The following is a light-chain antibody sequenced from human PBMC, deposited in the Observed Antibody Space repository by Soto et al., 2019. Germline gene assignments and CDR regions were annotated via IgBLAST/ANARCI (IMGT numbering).Light chain of an antibody. CDR1: SSDVGSYNL. CDR3: CSYAGSSSSRV. CDR2: EGN. Sequence: QSVLTQPASVSGSLGQSITISCTGTSSDVGSYNLVSWYQQHPGKAPKLIIYEGNERPSGVSDRFSGSKSGNTASLTISWLQAEDEADYCCCSYAGSSSSRVFGTGTKVTVL. V-gene: IGLV2-23*01. J-gene: IGLJ1*01.